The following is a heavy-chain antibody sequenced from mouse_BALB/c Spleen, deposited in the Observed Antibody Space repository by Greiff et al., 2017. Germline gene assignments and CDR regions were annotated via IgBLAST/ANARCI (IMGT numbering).Heavy chain of an antibody. V-gene: IGHV1-18*01. D-gene: IGHD2-14*01. CDR1: GYTFTDYN. Sequence: VQLQQPGAELVMPGASVKMSCKASGYTFTDYNMDWVKQSHGKSLEWIGDINPNNGGTIYNQKFKGKATLTVDKSSSTAYMELRSLTSEDTAVYYCARSGVRQGYAMDYWGQGTSVTVSS. CDR3: ARSGVRQGYAMDY. CDR2: INPNNGGT. J-gene: IGHJ4*01.